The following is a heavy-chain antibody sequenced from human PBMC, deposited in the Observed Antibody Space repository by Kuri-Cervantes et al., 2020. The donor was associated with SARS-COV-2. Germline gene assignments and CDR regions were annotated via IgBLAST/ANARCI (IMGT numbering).Heavy chain of an antibody. CDR3: ARDFPAYCTNGVCYSEYFQH. D-gene: IGHD2-8*01. CDR1: GFTFSSYS. CDR2: ISSSSSYI. J-gene: IGHJ1*01. Sequence: LSLTCAASGFTFSSYSMNWVRQAPGKGLEWVSSISSSSSYIYYADSVKGRFTISRDNAKNSLYLQINSLRAEDTAVYYCARDFPAYCTNGVCYSEYFQHWGQGTLVTVSS. V-gene: IGHV3-21*01.